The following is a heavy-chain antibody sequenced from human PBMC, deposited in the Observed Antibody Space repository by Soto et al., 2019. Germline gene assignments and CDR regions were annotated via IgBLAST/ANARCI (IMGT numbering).Heavy chain of an antibody. V-gene: IGHV3-30-3*01. CDR3: ARDPEVQLAQGLEY. CDR2: ISYDGSNK. J-gene: IGHJ4*02. D-gene: IGHD5-18*01. CDR1: GFTFSSYA. Sequence: QVQLVESGGGVVQPGRSLRLSCAASGFTFSSYAMHWVRQAPGKGLEWVAVISYDGSNKYYADSVKGRFTISRDNSKNTLYLQMNSLRAEDTAVYYCARDPEVQLAQGLEYWGQGTLVTVSS.